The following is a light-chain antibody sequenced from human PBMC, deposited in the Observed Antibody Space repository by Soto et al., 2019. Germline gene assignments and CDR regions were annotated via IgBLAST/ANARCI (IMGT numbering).Light chain of an antibody. Sequence: EIVLTQSSGALSLSPLASATLSCRASQSVSSSYLAWYQQKPGQAPRLLIYCASSRATGIPARFSGSGSGTDFTLTISSLEPEDFAVYYCQKRSNWPPITFGQGTRLEIK. V-gene: IGKV3D-20*02. CDR2: CAS. CDR3: QKRSNWPPIT. J-gene: IGKJ5*01. CDR1: QSVSSSY.